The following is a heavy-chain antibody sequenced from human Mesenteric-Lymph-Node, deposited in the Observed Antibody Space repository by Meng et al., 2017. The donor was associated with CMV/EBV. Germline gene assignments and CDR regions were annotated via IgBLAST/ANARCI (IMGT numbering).Heavy chain of an antibody. J-gene: IGHJ4*02. V-gene: IGHV1-69*05. CDR2: IIPIFGTA. CDR1: GGTFSSYA. D-gene: IGHD2-15*01. CDR3: ASSGYCSGGSCYSNPGY. Sequence: SVKVSCKASGGTFSSYAISWVRQAPGQGLEWMGGIIPIFGTANYAQKFQGRVTITTDESTSTAYMELSSLRSEDTVVYYCASSGYCSGGSCYSNPGYWGQGTLVTVSS.